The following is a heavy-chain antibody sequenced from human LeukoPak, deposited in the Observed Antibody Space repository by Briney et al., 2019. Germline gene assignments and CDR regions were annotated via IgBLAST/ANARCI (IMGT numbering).Heavy chain of an antibody. J-gene: IGHJ4*02. Sequence: SETLSLTCTVSGGSISSYYWSWIRQPPGKGLEWIGYIYYSGSTNYNPSLKSRVTISVDTSKNQFSLKLSSVTAADTAVYYCAGRDYYGSGSYSLGVYWGQGTLVTVSS. CDR1: GGSISSYY. CDR3: AGRDYYGSGSYSLGVY. V-gene: IGHV4-59*01. CDR2: IYYSGST. D-gene: IGHD3-10*01.